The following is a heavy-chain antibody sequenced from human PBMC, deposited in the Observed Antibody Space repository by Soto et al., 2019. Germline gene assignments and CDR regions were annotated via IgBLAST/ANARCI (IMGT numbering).Heavy chain of an antibody. V-gene: IGHV4-34*01. Sequence: QVQLQQWGAGLLKPSETLSLTCAVYGGSFSGYYWSWIHQSPGKGLEWIGEINHDGSTNYNPSLKSRGTTSVDTSKKQFSLKLRSVTAADTAVYFCARGYSSGWYGPWGQGILVTVSS. CDR3: ARGYSSGWYGP. J-gene: IGHJ5*02. D-gene: IGHD2-21*01. CDR1: GGSFSGYY. CDR2: INHDGST.